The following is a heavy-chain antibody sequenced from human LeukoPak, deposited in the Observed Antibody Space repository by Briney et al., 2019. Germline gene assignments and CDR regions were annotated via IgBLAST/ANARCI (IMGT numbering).Heavy chain of an antibody. D-gene: IGHD6-6*01. CDR3: ARGARFIAARRFWFDP. CDR1: GYTFTSYD. J-gene: IGHJ5*02. Sequence: ASVKVSCKASGYTFTSYDINWVRQATGQGLEWMGWMNPNGGNTGYAQKFQGRVTMTRNTSISTAYMELSSLRSEDTAVYYCARGARFIAARRFWFDPWGQGTLVTVSS. CDR2: MNPNGGNT. V-gene: IGHV1-8*01.